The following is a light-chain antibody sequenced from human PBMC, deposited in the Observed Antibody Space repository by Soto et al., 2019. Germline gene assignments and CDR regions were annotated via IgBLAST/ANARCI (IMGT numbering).Light chain of an antibody. V-gene: IGKV3-20*01. CDR1: QSVSSTD. Sequence: EVVLTQSPGTLSLSPGERATLSCRASQSVSSTDLVWYHQKPGQAPSLLIYGASSKAIGIPDRFSGSGSETDFTLTIIRLEPEDFAGYCCEPYGSLTYAFGQGPKLEIK. CDR3: EPYGSLTYA. CDR2: GAS. J-gene: IGKJ2*01.